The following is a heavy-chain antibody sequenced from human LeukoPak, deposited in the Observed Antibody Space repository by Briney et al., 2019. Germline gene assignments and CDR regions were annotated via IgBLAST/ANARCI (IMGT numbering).Heavy chain of an antibody. J-gene: IGHJ4*02. CDR2: INAGNGNT. V-gene: IGHV1-3*01. CDR3: ARSSSGWYSPLYG. Sequence: GASVKVSCKASGYTFTSYAMHWVRQAPGQRLEWMGWINAGNGNTKYSQELQGRVTMTTDTSTSTAYMELRSLRSDDTAVYYCARSSSGWYSPLYGWGQGTLVIVSS. D-gene: IGHD6-19*01. CDR1: GYTFTSYA.